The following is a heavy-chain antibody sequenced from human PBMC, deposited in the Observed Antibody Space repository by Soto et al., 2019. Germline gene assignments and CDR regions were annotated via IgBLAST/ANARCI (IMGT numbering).Heavy chain of an antibody. V-gene: IGHV1-24*01. CDR3: ATRPAVTTFRASFDY. CDR2: FDPEDGET. CDR1: GYTLTELS. Sequence: QVQLVQSGAEVKKPGASVKVSCKVSGYTLTELSMHWVRQAPGKGLEWMGGFDPEDGETIYAQKFQGRVTMTEDTSXXTAYMELSSLRSEDTAVYYCATRPAVTTFRASFDYWGQGTLVTVSS. J-gene: IGHJ4*02. D-gene: IGHD4-17*01.